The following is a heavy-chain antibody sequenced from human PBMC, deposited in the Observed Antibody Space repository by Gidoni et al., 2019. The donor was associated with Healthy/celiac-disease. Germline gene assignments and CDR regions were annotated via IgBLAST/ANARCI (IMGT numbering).Heavy chain of an antibody. Sequence: QVQLVESGGGVVQPGRSLRLSCAASGSTFSSYAMHWVRQAPGKGLEWVAVISYDGSNKYYADSVKGRFTISRDNSKNTLYLQMNSLRAEDTAVYYCVRERGEKDFHFDYWGQGTLVTVSS. D-gene: IGHD3-10*01. CDR2: ISYDGSNK. V-gene: IGHV3-30-3*01. CDR3: VRERGEKDFHFDY. J-gene: IGHJ4*02. CDR1: GSTFSSYA.